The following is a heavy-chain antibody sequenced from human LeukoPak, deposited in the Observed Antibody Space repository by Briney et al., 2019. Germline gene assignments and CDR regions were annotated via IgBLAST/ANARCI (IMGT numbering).Heavy chain of an antibody. V-gene: IGHV4-59*01. CDR3: ASGSHDFWSGYYPEYYFEY. D-gene: IGHD3-3*01. CDR1: GYSRRRYN. CDR2: IYYGGSN. J-gene: IGHJ4*02. Sequence: SETLSLTCNFSGYSRRRYNWNWIRQPPGKGLDGIGDIYYGGSNKYNASLKGRVTISLDTSKAQFSLKLDSVTSADTGVYYCASGSHDFWSGYYPEYYFEYWGQGTLVTVSS.